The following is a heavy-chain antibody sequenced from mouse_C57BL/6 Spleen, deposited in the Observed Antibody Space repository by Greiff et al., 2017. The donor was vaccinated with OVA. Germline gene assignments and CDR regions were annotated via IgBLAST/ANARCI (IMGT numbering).Heavy chain of an antibody. CDR1: GYAFSSSW. CDR2: IYPGDGDT. CDR3: AREGDSSGDFGDY. V-gene: IGHV1-82*01. J-gene: IGHJ2*01. D-gene: IGHD3-2*02. Sequence: VQLQQSGPELVKPGASVKISCKASGYAFSSSWMNWVKQRPGKGLEWIGRIYPGDGDTNYNGKFKGKATLTADKPSSTAYMQLSSLTSEDSAVYFCAREGDSSGDFGDYWGQGTTLTVSS.